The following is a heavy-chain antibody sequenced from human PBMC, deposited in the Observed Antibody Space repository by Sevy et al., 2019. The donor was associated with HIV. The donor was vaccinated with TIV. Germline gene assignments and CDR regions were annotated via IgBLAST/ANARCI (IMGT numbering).Heavy chain of an antibody. J-gene: IGHJ6*03. CDR2: IYYSGST. CDR1: GGSISSYY. Sequence: SEILSLTCTVSGGSISSYYWSWIRQPPGKGLEWIGYIYYSGSTNYNPSLKSRVTISVDTSKNQFSLKLSSVTAADTAVYYCARDSYGDYDYYYYMDVWGKGTTVTVSS. CDR3: ARDSYGDYDYYYYMDV. D-gene: IGHD4-17*01. V-gene: IGHV4-59*01.